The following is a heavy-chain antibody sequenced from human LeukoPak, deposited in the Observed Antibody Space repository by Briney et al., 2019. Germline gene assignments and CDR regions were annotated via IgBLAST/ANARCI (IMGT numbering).Heavy chain of an antibody. V-gene: IGHV4-59*01. D-gene: IGHD4-17*01. CDR1: GGSISSYY. J-gene: IGHJ4*02. CDR2: IYYSGST. CDR3: ARDGEYGDGFDY. Sequence: PSETLSLTCTVSGGSISSYYWSWIRQPPGKGLEWIGYIYYSGSTNYNPSLKSRVTISVDTSKNQFSLKLSSVTAADTAVYYCARDGEYGDGFDYWGQGTLVTVSS.